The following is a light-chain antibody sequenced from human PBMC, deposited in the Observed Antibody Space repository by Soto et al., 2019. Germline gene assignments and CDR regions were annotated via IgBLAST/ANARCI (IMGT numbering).Light chain of an antibody. J-gene: IGLJ3*02. Sequence: QSVLTQPASVSGSPGQSITMSCTGTSSDVGSYNLVSWYQQHPGKAPKLMISEVTKRPSGVSNRFSGSKSGNTASLTISGLQAEDEADYYRCSYAGSDWVFGGGTKLTVL. V-gene: IGLV2-23*02. CDR1: SSDVGSYNL. CDR2: EVT. CDR3: CSYAGSDWV.